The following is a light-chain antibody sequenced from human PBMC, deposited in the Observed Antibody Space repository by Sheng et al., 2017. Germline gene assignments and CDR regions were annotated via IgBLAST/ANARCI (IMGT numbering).Light chain of an antibody. Sequence: EIVLTQSPATLSLSPGERATLSCRASQSVTSYLAWYQQKPGQPPRLLIYDASNRATGIPARFSGSGSGTDFTLTISSLEPEDFVVYYCQQRGNWPLTFGGGTKVEIK. CDR2: DAS. CDR3: QQRGNWPLT. V-gene: IGKV3-11*01. J-gene: IGKJ4*01. CDR1: QSVTSY.